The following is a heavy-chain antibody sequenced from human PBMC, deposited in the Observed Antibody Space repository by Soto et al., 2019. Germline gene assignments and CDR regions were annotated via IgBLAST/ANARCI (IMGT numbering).Heavy chain of an antibody. Sequence: GGSLRLSCAASGFTFSSYGMHWVRQAPGKGLEWVAVIWYDGSNKYYADSVKGRFTISRDNSKNTLYLQMNSLRAEDTAVYYCSRAHVILAAYSYYFDYWGQGTLVTVSS. CDR3: SRAHVILAAYSYYFDY. D-gene: IGHD3-9*01. V-gene: IGHV3-33*01. J-gene: IGHJ4*02. CDR2: IWYDGSNK. CDR1: GFTFSSYG.